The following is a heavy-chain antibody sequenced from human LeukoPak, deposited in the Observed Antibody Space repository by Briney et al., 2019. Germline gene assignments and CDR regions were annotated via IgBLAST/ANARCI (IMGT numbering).Heavy chain of an antibody. V-gene: IGHV1-2*02. CDR1: GYSFTGYY. D-gene: IGHD3-10*01. J-gene: IGHJ6*03. Sequence: GEYLKISCKGSGYSFTGYYLHWVRQAPGQGREWMGWIDPKSGGTKIAQNFQGRVTMTRDTSISTAYMEPSRLASDDTAVYYCARDPSGKYYMDVWGKGTTVTVSS. CDR2: IDPKSGGT. CDR3: ARDPSGKYYMDV.